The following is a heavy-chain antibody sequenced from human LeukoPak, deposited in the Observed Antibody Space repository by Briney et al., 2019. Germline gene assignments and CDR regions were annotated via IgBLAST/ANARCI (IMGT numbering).Heavy chain of an antibody. CDR3: AKPRPYGDYSVGY. Sequence: PGGSLRLSCAASGFTFSTYAMHWVRQAPGKGLEWLAVISYDVSNKYYADSVKGRFTISRDNSKNTLYLQMNSLRAEDTAVYYCAKPRPYGDYSVGYWGQGTLVTVSS. CDR2: ISYDVSNK. D-gene: IGHD4-17*01. CDR1: GFTFSTYA. J-gene: IGHJ4*02. V-gene: IGHV3-30-3*02.